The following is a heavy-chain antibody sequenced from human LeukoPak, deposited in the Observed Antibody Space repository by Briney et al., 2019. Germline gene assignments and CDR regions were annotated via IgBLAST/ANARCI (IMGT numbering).Heavy chain of an antibody. J-gene: IGHJ6*02. CDR2: IYSGGST. CDR3: ARDHRVGYYYYGMDV. V-gene: IGHV3-66*01. CDR1: GFTVSSNY. D-gene: IGHD2-2*01. Sequence: GGSLRLSCAASGFTVSSNYMSWVRQAPGKGLEWVSVIYSGGSTYYADSVKGRFTISRDNSKNTLYLQMNSLRAEDTAVYYCARDHRVGYYYYGMDVWGQGTTVIVSS.